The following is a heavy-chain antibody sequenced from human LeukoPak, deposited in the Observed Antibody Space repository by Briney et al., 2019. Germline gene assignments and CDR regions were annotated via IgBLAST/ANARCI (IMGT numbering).Heavy chain of an antibody. CDR1: GYSISSGYY. Sequence: PSETLSLTCTVSGYSISSGYYWAWIRQPPGKGLEWIGSIHHAGSTYYNSSLKSRVTISVDTSKNQISVRLTSVTAADTAVYYCARGYWFYFDYWGQGTLVTVSS. CDR3: ARGYWFYFDY. J-gene: IGHJ4*02. CDR2: IHHAGST. V-gene: IGHV4-38-2*02. D-gene: IGHD2-8*02.